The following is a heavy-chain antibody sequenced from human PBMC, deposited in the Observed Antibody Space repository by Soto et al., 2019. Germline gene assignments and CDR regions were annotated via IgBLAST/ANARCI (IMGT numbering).Heavy chain of an antibody. Sequence: QVQLVESGGGVVQPGRSLRLSCAASGFTFSSYGMHWVRQAPGKGLEWVAVIWYDGSNKYYADSVKGRFTISRDNSKNTLYLQMSSLRAEDTAVYYCAREEYNWNYVHSGAFDYWGQGTLVTVSS. CDR2: IWYDGSNK. D-gene: IGHD1-7*01. CDR3: AREEYNWNYVHSGAFDY. CDR1: GFTFSSYG. V-gene: IGHV3-33*01. J-gene: IGHJ4*02.